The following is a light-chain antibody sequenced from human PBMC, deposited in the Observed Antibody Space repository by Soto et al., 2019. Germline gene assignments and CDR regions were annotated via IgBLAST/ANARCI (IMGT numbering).Light chain of an antibody. CDR1: QVITKD. Sequence: KTQSPSSLSPHIGDRHSLSFRASQVITKDLGWYQQRPGKAPKRLIYAASNLQSGVPSRFSGSGSGTEFTLTISSLQPEDVATYYCLQLNTYPWTFGQGTKVDI. J-gene: IGKJ1*01. CDR2: AAS. CDR3: LQLNTYPWT. V-gene: IGKV1-17*01.